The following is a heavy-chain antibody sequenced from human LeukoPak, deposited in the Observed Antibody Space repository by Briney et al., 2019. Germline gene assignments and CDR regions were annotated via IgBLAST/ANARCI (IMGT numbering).Heavy chain of an antibody. CDR2: INSDGSRT. V-gene: IGHV3-74*01. CDR1: GFTFNRYW. Sequence: GGSLRLSCAASGFTFNRYWMHWVRQAPRKGLVWVSRINSDGSRTNYVDSAKGRFTISRDNAKNTLFLQMNGLRAEDTAVYYCARGNFYSGSGSSPLDYWGQGTLVTVSS. CDR3: ARGNFYSGSGSSPLDY. J-gene: IGHJ4*02. D-gene: IGHD3-10*01.